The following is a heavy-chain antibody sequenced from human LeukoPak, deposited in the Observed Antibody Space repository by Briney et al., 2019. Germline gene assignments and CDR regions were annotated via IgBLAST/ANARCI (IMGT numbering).Heavy chain of an antibody. CDR1: GGSFGGYY. CDR2: INHSGST. Sequence: SETLSLTCAVYGGSFGGYYWSWIRQPPGKGLEWIGEINHSGSTNYNPSLKSRVTISVDTSKNQFSLKLSSVTAADTAVYYCARGLRLNYYGSGSYYNHLDYWGQGTLVTVSS. J-gene: IGHJ4*02. CDR3: ARGLRLNYYGSGSYYNHLDY. D-gene: IGHD3-10*01. V-gene: IGHV4-34*01.